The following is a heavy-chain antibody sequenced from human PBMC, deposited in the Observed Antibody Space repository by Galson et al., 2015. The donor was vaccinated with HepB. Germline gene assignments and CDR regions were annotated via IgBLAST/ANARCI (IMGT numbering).Heavy chain of an antibody. CDR1: GFTFSSYD. CDR3: ARSVSAMIVAGGGLGMDV. D-gene: IGHD3-22*01. Sequence: SLRLSCAASGFTFSSYDMHWVRQATGKGLEWVSAIGTAGDPYYPGSVKGRFTISRENAKNSLYLQMNSLRAGDTAVYYCARSVSAMIVAGGGLGMDVWGQGTTVTVSS. CDR2: IGTAGDP. J-gene: IGHJ6*02. V-gene: IGHV3-13*05.